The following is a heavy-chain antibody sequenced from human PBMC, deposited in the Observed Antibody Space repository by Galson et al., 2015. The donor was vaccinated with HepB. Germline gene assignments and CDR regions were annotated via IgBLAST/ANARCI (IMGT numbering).Heavy chain of an antibody. Sequence: QSGAEVKKPGESLKISCRGSGYTFGHYWIGWGRQMPGKGLEWMGIIYPDDSTVRYSPSFQGQVTISADKSTATAYLEWSSLKASDTAMHFCARFSAAGFSLNWFDPWGQGTLVTVSS. CDR3: ARFSAAGFSLNWFDP. V-gene: IGHV5-51*01. CDR2: IYPDDSTV. J-gene: IGHJ5*02. D-gene: IGHD1-14*01. CDR1: GYTFGHYW.